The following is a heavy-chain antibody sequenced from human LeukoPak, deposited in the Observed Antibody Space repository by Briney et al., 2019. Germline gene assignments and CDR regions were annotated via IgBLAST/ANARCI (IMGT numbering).Heavy chain of an antibody. Sequence: GGSLRLSCAASGFTFSSYSMNWVCQAPGKGLEWVSSISSSSSYIYYADSVKGRFTISRDNAKNSLYLQMNSLRAEDTAVYYCARQYSSSSSPEYWGQGTLVTVSS. V-gene: IGHV3-21*01. CDR1: GFTFSSYS. CDR3: ARQYSSSSSPEY. D-gene: IGHD6-13*01. J-gene: IGHJ4*02. CDR2: ISSSSSYI.